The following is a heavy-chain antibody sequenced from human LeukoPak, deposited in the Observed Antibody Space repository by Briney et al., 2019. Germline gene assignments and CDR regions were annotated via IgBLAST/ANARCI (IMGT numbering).Heavy chain of an antibody. CDR2: FDPEDGET. Sequence: ASVKVSCKVSGYTLTELSMHWVRQAPGKGLEWMGGFDPEDGETIYAQKFQGRVTITEDTSTDTAYMELSSLRSEDTAVYYCAIGSRRLDYSNDYWGQGTLVTVSS. V-gene: IGHV1-24*01. D-gene: IGHD4-11*01. CDR1: GYTLTELS. J-gene: IGHJ4*02. CDR3: AIGSRRLDYSNDY.